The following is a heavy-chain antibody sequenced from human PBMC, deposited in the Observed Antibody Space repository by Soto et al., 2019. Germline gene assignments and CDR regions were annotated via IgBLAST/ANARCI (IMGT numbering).Heavy chain of an antibody. V-gene: IGHV3-30*18. J-gene: IGHJ4*02. CDR1: GFTFSSYG. CDR3: AKDWDIVLVPAAPHFDY. Sequence: LRLSCAASGFTFSSYGMHWVRQAPGKGLEWVAVISYDGSNKYYADSVKGRFTISRDNSKNTLYLQMNSLRAEDTAVYYCAKDWDIVLVPAAPHFDYWGQGTLVTVSS. CDR2: ISYDGSNK. D-gene: IGHD2-2*01.